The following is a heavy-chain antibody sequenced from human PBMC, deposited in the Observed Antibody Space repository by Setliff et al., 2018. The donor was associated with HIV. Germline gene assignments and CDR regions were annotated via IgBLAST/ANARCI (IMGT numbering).Heavy chain of an antibody. CDR3: ARDQRAYNWNDAVFYYYGLDV. J-gene: IGHJ6*02. CDR2: MNPNSGNT. D-gene: IGHD1-20*01. Sequence: ASVKVSCKASGYTFTSYDINWVRQATGQGLEWMGWMNPNSGNTGHAPKFQGRVTMTKNTSINTAYMELNSLRSEDTAMYYCARDQRAYNWNDAVFYYYGLDVWGQGTTVTVSS. CDR1: GYTFTSYD. V-gene: IGHV1-8*01.